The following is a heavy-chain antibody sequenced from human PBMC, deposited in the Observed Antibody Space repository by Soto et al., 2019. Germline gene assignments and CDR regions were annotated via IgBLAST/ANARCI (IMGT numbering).Heavy chain of an antibody. CDR3: PRDNPVNTVV. CDR2: IYHSGRT. D-gene: IGHD2-15*01. Sequence: QLQLQESGSGLVKPSQTLSLTCAVSGGSISSGGYSWSWLRPPPGKGLEWIGYIYHSGRTNSNPSLTRRDAKSEHGSKNRSAPTLSAATAAGTAGEDSPRDNPVNTVVWGQGTLVTVSS. V-gene: IGHV4-30-2*01. CDR1: GGSISSGGYS. J-gene: IGHJ4*02.